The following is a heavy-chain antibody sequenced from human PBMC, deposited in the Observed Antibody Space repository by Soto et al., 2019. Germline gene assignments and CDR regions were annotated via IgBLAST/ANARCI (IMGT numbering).Heavy chain of an antibody. CDR3: ATQGFYRMGG. V-gene: IGHV4-39*01. J-gene: IGHJ6*02. CDR1: GGSISSSSYY. Sequence: PSETLSLTCTVSGGSISSSSYYWGWIRQPPGKGLEWIGSIYYSGSTYYNPSLKSRVTISVDTSKNQFSLKLSSVTAADTAMFYCATQGFYRMGGWGRRTTVTVSS. CDR2: IYYSGST.